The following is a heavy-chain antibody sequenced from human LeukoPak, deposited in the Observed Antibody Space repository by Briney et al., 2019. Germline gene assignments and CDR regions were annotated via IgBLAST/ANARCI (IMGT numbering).Heavy chain of an antibody. CDR2: IYYSGST. J-gene: IGHJ4*02. V-gene: IGHV4-30-4*07. CDR3: ARGLYDSSDYYYSDY. Sequence: PSETLSLTCAVSGGSISSGDYSWSWIRQPPGKGLEWIGYIYYSGSTHYNPSLKSRVTMSVDASKNHLSLKLSSVTAADTAVYYCARGLYDSSDYYYSDYWGQGTLVTVSS. CDR1: GGSISSGDYS. D-gene: IGHD3-22*01.